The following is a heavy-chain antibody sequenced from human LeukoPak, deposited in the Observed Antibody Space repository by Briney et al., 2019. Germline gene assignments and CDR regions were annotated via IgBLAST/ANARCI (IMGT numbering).Heavy chain of an antibody. Sequence: GGSLRLSCAASGFTFSSYSMNWVRQAPGKGLEWVSSISSSSSYIYYADSVKGRFTISRDNAKNSLYLQMNSLRAEDTAVYYCARVPASRITISSYWGQGTLVTVSS. V-gene: IGHV3-21*01. CDR1: GFTFSSYS. CDR2: ISSSSSYI. CDR3: ARVPASRITISSY. D-gene: IGHD3-9*01. J-gene: IGHJ4*02.